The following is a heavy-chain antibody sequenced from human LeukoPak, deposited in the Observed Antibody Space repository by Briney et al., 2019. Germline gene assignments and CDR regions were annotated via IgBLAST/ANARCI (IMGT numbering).Heavy chain of an antibody. CDR3: AKGMSSWYPFDF. V-gene: IGHV3-23*01. J-gene: IGHJ4*02. Sequence: PGGSLRLSCAASGFIFRSYAMSWVRQAPGKGLEWVSGISSEGDSTYYADSVKGRFTISRDNSKNTLYLQMSTLRAEDTALYYCAKGMSSWYPFDFWGQGTLVTVSS. D-gene: IGHD6-13*01. CDR2: ISSEGDST. CDR1: GFIFRSYA.